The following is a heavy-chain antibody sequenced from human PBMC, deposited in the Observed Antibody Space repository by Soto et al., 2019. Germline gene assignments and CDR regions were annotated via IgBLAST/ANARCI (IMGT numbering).Heavy chain of an antibody. V-gene: IGHV3-13*04. CDR3: ARAIDYDILTGYPAPPDY. D-gene: IGHD3-9*01. Sequence: GGSLRLSCAASGFTFSSYDMHWVRQGTGKGLEWVSAIGTAGDTYYPGSVKGRFTISRENAKNSLYLQMNSLRAGDTAVYYCARAIDYDILTGYPAPPDYWGQGTLVTVSS. CDR2: IGTAGDT. J-gene: IGHJ4*02. CDR1: GFTFSSYD.